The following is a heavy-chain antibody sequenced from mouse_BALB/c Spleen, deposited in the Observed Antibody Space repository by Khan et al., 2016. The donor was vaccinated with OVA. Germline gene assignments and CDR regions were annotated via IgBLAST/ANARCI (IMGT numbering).Heavy chain of an antibody. J-gene: IGHJ3*01. V-gene: IGHV1S137*01. D-gene: IGHD2-1*01. CDR3: VRGGGNSRFAY. Sequence: QVQLQQSGAELVRPGVSVKISCKGSGYTFTDYAMHWVKQSHAKSLEWIGVISTSYGDASYNQKFKSKATMTVDKSSSTAYMELARLTSEDSAIYYCVRGGGNSRFAYWGQGTLVTVSA. CDR1: GYTFTDYA. CDR2: ISTSYGDA.